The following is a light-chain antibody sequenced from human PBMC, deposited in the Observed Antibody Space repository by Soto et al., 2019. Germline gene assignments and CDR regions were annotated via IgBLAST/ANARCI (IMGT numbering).Light chain of an antibody. CDR1: QGISSA. V-gene: IGKV1-13*02. J-gene: IGKJ2*01. CDR2: YAS. CDR3: QLFNSYPRT. Sequence: IQLTPSPSSLSASVGDRVTITCRASQGISSALAWYQQKPGKAPKLLIYYASSLESGVPSRFSCSGSGTDFTLTISSLQHEDFATYYCQLFNSYPRTFGQGTKLEIK.